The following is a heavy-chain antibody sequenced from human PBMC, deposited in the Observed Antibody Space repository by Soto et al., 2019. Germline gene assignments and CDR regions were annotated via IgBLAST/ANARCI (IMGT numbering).Heavy chain of an antibody. CDR2: ISGSGGST. D-gene: IGHD2-2*01. V-gene: IGHV3-23*01. J-gene: IGHJ6*03. CDR3: AKGGEYCSSTSCYFGNYYYMDV. CDR1: GFTFSSYA. Sequence: EVQLLESGGGLVQPGGSLRLSCAASGFTFSSYAMSWVRQAPGKGLEWVSAISGSGGSTYYADSVKGRFTISRDNSKNTLYLQMNCLRAEDTAVYYCAKGGEYCSSTSCYFGNYYYMDVWGKGTTVTVSS.